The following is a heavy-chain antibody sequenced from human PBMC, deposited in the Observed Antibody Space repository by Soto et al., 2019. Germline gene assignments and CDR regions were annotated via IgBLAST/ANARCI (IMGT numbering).Heavy chain of an antibody. D-gene: IGHD3-10*01. Sequence: SVKVSCKASGFTFTSSAVQWVRQARGQRLEWIGWIAVGSGNTNYAQKFQERVTITRDMSTSTAYMELSSLRSEDTAVYYCAAEVRGVIITGDAFDIWGQGTMVTVSS. CDR1: GFTFTSSA. CDR2: IAVGSGNT. V-gene: IGHV1-58*01. J-gene: IGHJ3*02. CDR3: AAEVRGVIITGDAFDI.